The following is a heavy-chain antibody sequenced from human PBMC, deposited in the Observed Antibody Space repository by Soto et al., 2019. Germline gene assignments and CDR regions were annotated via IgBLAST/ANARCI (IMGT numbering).Heavy chain of an antibody. D-gene: IGHD1-26*01. CDR3: ATAPASIVGATKTDY. CDR1: GYTFTTYG. J-gene: IGHJ4*02. Sequence: ASVKVSCKASGYTFTTYGISWVRQAPGQGLEWMGRISVYNGNTKYAKKFQGRVTMTTDTSTNTAYMDLRSLRSDDTAVYYCATAPASIVGATKTDYWGQGTLVTVSS. V-gene: IGHV1-18*04. CDR2: ISVYNGNT.